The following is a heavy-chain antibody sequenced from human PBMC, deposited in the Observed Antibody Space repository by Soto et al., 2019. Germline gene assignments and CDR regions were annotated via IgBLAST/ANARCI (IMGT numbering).Heavy chain of an antibody. Sequence: LRLSCAASGFTFSSYEMTWVRQAPGKGLEWVSFISYSGSTIYYADSVKGRFTISRDNAKNSLYLQMNSLRAEDTAVYYCARDPAPGFKFYDIPYGMDVWGQGNTVTVSS. CDR2: ISYSGSTI. CDR3: ARDPAPGFKFYDIPYGMDV. CDR1: GFTFSSYE. J-gene: IGHJ6*02. D-gene: IGHD3-9*01. V-gene: IGHV3-48*03.